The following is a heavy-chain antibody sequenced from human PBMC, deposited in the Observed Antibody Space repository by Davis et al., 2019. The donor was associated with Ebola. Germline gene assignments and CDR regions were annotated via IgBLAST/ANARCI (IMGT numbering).Heavy chain of an antibody. CDR1: GFTFSSYS. Sequence: GESLKISCAASGFTFSSYSMNWVRQAPGKGLEWVSSITSSSYIYYADSMKGRFTISRDNTKNTLYLQMSSLRAEDTAVYYCARDLGGVGSHWGQGILVTVSS. CDR2: ITSSSYI. J-gene: IGHJ4*02. V-gene: IGHV3-21*01. CDR3: ARDLGGVGSH. D-gene: IGHD3-16*01.